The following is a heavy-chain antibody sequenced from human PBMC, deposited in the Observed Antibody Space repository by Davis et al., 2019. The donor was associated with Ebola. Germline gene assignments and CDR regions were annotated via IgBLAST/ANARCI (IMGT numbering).Heavy chain of an antibody. J-gene: IGHJ5*02. CDR1: GGSISSGGYS. D-gene: IGHD1-1*01. Sequence: PSETLSLTCAVSGGSISSGGYSWSWIRQPPGKGLEWIGSIFYSGSTYYNPSLKSRVTILLDTSKNQFSLKLSSVTAADTAVYYCARCTMTPNWFDPWGQGTLVTVSS. V-gene: IGHV4-30-2*03. CDR3: ARCTMTPNWFDP. CDR2: IFYSGST.